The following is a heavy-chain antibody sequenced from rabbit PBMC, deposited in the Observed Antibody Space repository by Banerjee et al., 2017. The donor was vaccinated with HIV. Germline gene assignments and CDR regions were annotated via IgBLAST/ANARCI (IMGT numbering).Heavy chain of an antibody. Sequence: QSLEESGGGLVKPGASLTLTCTASGFSFSSSQYMCWVRQAPGKGLEWIACIAGGSRTNTYYASWAKGRFTISKTSSTTVTLQMTSLTAADTATYLCAKTNDGGDYFYGMDLWGPGTLVTVS. J-gene: IGHJ6*01. CDR3: AKTNDGGDYFYGMDL. CDR2: IAGGSRTNT. V-gene: IGHV1S40*01. CDR1: GFSFSSSQY. D-gene: IGHD2-1*01.